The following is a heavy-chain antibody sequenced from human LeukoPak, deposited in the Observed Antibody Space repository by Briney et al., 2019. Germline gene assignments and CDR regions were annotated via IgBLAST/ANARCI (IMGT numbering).Heavy chain of an antibody. V-gene: IGHV3-53*01. CDR1: GFTVSSNY. Sequence: GGSLRLSCAASGFTVSSNYMSWVRQAPGKGLEWVSVISSGGSTYYADSVKGRFTISRDNSKNTLYLQMNSLRAEDTAVYYCASEYCSGGSCYDYYYGMDVWGPGTTVTVSS. J-gene: IGHJ6*02. CDR3: ASEYCSGGSCYDYYYGMDV. CDR2: ISSGGST. D-gene: IGHD2-15*01.